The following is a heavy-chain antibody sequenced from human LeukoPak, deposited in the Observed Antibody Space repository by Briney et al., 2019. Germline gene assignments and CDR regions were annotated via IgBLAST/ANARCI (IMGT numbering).Heavy chain of an antibody. Sequence: SETLSLICAVYGGSFSGYYWSWIRQPPGRGLEWIGEINHSGSTNYNPSLKSRVTISVDTSKNQFSLKLSSVTAADTAVYYCARAPLVLVHDAFDIWGQGTMVTVSS. CDR2: INHSGST. CDR1: GGSFSGYY. J-gene: IGHJ3*02. CDR3: ARAPLVLVHDAFDI. V-gene: IGHV4-34*01. D-gene: IGHD3-22*01.